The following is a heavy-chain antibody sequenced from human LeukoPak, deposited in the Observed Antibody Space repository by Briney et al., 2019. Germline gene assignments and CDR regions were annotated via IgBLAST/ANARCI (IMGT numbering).Heavy chain of an antibody. D-gene: IGHD2-15*01. V-gene: IGHV4-34*01. CDR3: ARATYCSGDSCYSGIFDY. J-gene: IGHJ4*02. CDR1: GGSFSGYY. Sequence: SETLSLTCAVYGGSFSGYYWSWIRQPPGKGLEWIGEINHSGSTNYNPSLKSRVTISVDTSKNQFSLKLSFVTAADTAVYYCARATYCSGDSCYSGIFDYWGQGTLVTVSS. CDR2: INHSGST.